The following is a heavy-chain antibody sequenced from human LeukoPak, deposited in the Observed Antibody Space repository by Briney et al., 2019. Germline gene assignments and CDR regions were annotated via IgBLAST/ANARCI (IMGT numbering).Heavy chain of an antibody. V-gene: IGHV3-66*01. CDR1: GFTFSSYA. J-gene: IGHJ3*02. CDR3: ANPAAYCSSTSCYTEEAFDI. CDR2: IYSGGST. D-gene: IGHD2-2*02. Sequence: GGSLRLSCAASGFTFSSYAMSWVRQAPGKGLEWVSVIYSGGSTYYADSVKGRFTISRDNSKNTLYLQMNSLRAEDTAVYYCANPAAYCSSTSCYTEEAFDIWGQGTMVTVSS.